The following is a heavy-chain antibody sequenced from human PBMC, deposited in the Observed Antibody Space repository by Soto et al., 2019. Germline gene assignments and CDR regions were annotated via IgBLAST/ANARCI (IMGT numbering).Heavy chain of an antibody. J-gene: IGHJ4*02. CDR1: GFTFSTYT. V-gene: IGHV3-30-3*01. D-gene: IGHD5-18*01. CDR2: IVYDGGKI. Sequence: QVQLVESGGAVVQPGRSLRLSCAASGFTFSTYTMHWVRQAPGKGLEWVALIVYDGGKIHYADSVKGRFTISRDNSKNTLSLQMNSLTAEDTGIYYCASSSVPGYSYGEGFDYWGQGTLVTVSS. CDR3: ASSSVPGYSYGEGFDY.